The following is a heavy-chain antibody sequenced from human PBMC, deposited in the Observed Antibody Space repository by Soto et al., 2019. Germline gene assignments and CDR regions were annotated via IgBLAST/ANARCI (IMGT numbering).Heavy chain of an antibody. CDR2: IIPIFGTA. CDR1: GGTFSSYA. CDR3: ARHQYGGYLTYYFDY. V-gene: IGHV1-69*13. J-gene: IGHJ4*02. D-gene: IGHD5-12*01. Sequence: SVKVSCKASGGTFSSYAISWVRQAPGQGLEWMGGIIPIFGTANYAQKFQGRVTITADESTSTAYMELSSLRSEDTAVYYCARHQYGGYLTYYFDYWGQGTLVTVS.